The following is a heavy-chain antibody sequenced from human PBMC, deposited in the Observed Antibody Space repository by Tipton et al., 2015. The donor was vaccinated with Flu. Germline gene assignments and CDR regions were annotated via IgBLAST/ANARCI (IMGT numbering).Heavy chain of an antibody. J-gene: IGHJ4*02. D-gene: IGHD6-13*01. Sequence: GSLRLSCAASGFTFSSYGMHWVRQAPGKGLEWVSSISSSSSYIYYADSVKGRFTISRDNAKNSLYLQMNSLRAEDTAVYYCAREAGIAARPVPDYWGQGTLVTVSS. CDR3: AREAGIAARPVPDY. CDR2: ISSSSSYI. CDR1: GFTFSSYG. V-gene: IGHV3-21*01.